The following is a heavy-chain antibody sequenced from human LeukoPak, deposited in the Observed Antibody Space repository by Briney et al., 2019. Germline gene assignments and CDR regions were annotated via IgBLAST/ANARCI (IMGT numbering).Heavy chain of an antibody. V-gene: IGHV3-23*01. J-gene: IGHJ2*01. D-gene: IGHD4-11*01. CDR3: AKVLHKCYFDL. CDR2: ISGSGGCT. CDR1: GFTVSNND. Sequence: AGSLRLSCAASGFTVSNNDMSWVRQAPGKGLEWVADISGSGGCTYADSVKGRVTISGDNSKNTFYLQMNSLTAEDTAIYYCAKVLHKCYFDLWGRGALVTVSS.